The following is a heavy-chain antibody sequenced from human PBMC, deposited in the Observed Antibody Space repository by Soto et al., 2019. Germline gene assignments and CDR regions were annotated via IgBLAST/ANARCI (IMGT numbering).Heavy chain of an antibody. Sequence: SETLSLTCAVYGGSFSGYYWSWIRQPPGKGLEWIGEINHSGSTNYNPSLKSRVTISVDTSKNQFSLKLSSVTAADTAVYYCARFRDPYYYDSSGYSRRVYYFDYWGQGTLVTVSS. CDR2: INHSGST. V-gene: IGHV4-34*01. D-gene: IGHD3-22*01. CDR1: GGSFSGYY. CDR3: ARFRDPYYYDSSGYSRRVYYFDY. J-gene: IGHJ4*02.